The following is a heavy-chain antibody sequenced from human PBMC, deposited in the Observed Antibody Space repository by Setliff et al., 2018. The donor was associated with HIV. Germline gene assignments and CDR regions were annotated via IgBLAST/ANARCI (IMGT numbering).Heavy chain of an antibody. CDR2: INHRGNT. V-gene: IGHV4-34*01. CDR3: TRSLVVTAHLDY. Sequence: SETLSLTCTVSGGSISSYYWNWIRQSPGKGLEWTGEINHRGNTNYNPSLKNRVTISVDTSKNQFSLKLNSVTAADTAVYYCTRSLVVTAHLDYWGQGTLVTVSS. CDR1: GGSISSYY. D-gene: IGHD2-21*02. J-gene: IGHJ4*02.